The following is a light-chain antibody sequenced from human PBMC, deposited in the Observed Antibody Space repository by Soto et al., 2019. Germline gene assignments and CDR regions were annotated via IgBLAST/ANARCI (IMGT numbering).Light chain of an antibody. CDR1: QSVSSSY. Sequence: VGSQLAYTLPASTGERVYLSCRANQSVSSSYLAWYQQTPGQAPRLLIYGASSRATGIPDRFSGSGSGTDFTLTISRLEPEDFAVYYCQQYGRSPWTFAQGTKVDIK. CDR2: GAS. V-gene: IGKV3-20*01. CDR3: QQYGRSPWT. J-gene: IGKJ1*01.